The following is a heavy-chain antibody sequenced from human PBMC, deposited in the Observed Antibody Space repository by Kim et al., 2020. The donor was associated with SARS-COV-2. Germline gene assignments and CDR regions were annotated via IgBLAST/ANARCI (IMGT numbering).Heavy chain of an antibody. CDR3: SRSIYVRSGQAS. CDR2: IKSDGTTT. V-gene: IGHV3-74*01. J-gene: IGHJ5*02. Sequence: GGSLRLSCAASGFTFSNSWMHWVRQVPGKGLVWVSRIKSDGTTTDYADSVKGRFTISRDNAKSTLYLQMNSLKAEDTAVYYCSRSIYVRSGQASWGQGIL. D-gene: IGHD3-3*01. CDR1: GFTFSNSW.